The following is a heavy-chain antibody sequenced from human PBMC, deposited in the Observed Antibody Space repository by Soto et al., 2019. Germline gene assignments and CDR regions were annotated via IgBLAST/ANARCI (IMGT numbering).Heavy chain of an antibody. Sequence: QVQLVQSGAEVKKPESSVKVSCKAPGGTLSTYAISWVRQAPGQGLEWMGGIIPMLGTANYAQRFQDRVTITADESTNTVYMELSSLRSEDTAVYFCASGIQLWLRRINNGYSGWGQGTLVTVSS. V-gene: IGHV1-69*12. CDR3: ASGIQLWLRRINNGYSG. CDR2: IIPMLGTA. CDR1: GGTLSTYA. D-gene: IGHD5-18*01. J-gene: IGHJ4*02.